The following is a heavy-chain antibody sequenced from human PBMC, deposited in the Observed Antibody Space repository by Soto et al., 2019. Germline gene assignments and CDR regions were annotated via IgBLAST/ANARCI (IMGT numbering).Heavy chain of an antibody. Sequence: GGSLRLSCAASGFTFSSYAMSWVRQAPGKGLEWVSAISGSGGSTYYADSVKGRFTISRDNSKNTLYLQMNSLRAEDTVVYYCAKEGPWGVGFWSGYFTAYYYYGMDVWGQGTTVTVSS. CDR1: GFTFSSYA. CDR3: AKEGPWGVGFWSGYFTAYYYYGMDV. CDR2: ISGSGGST. J-gene: IGHJ6*02. V-gene: IGHV3-23*01. D-gene: IGHD3-3*01.